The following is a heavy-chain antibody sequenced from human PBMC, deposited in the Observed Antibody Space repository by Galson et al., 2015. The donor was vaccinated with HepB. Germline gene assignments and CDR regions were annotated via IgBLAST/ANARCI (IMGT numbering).Heavy chain of an antibody. CDR2: ISYDGSNK. Sequence: SLRLSCAASGFTISSYGMHWVRQAPGKGLEWVAVISYDGSNKYYADSVKGRFTISRDNSKNTLYLQMNSLRSEDTAVYYCARSQPAAYCGGDCYSFDYWGQGTLVTVSS. CDR3: ARSQPAAYCGGDCYSFDY. D-gene: IGHD2-21*02. CDR1: GFTISSYG. J-gene: IGHJ4*02. V-gene: IGHV3-30*03.